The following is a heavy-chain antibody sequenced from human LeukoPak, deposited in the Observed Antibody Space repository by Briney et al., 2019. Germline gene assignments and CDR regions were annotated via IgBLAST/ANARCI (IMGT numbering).Heavy chain of an antibody. J-gene: IGHJ3*02. CDR3: ARDWRDSSGKFPNDAFDI. CDR2: ISSSGSI. V-gene: IGHV3-11*04. CDR1: GFTYSDNY. Sequence: GGSLRPSCAASGFTYSDNYMSWIRQAPGKGLEWVSYISSSGSIYYADSVKGRFTISRDNAKNSLYLQMNSLRAEDTAVYYCARDWRDSSGKFPNDAFDIWGQGTMVTVSS. D-gene: IGHD3-22*01.